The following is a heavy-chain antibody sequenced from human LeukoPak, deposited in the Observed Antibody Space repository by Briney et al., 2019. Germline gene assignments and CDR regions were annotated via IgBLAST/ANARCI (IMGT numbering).Heavy chain of an antibody. CDR1: GGSISSSSYY. D-gene: IGHD3-9*01. CDR3: AKDRLRYFDWLLPVDY. CDR2: IYYSGST. V-gene: IGHV4-39*02. Sequence: SETLSLTCTVSGGSISSSSYYWGWIRQPPGKGLEWIGSIYYSGSTYYNPSLKSRVTISVDTSKNQFSLKLSSVTAADTAVYYCAKDRLRYFDWLLPVDYWGQGTLVTVSS. J-gene: IGHJ4*02.